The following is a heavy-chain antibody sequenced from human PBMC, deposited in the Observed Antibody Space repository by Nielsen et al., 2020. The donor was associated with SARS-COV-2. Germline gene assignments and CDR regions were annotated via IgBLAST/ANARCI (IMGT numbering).Heavy chain of an antibody. CDR2: IYSGGST. J-gene: IGHJ3*02. CDR3: ARVLTGAFDI. CDR1: GFTVSSNY. Sequence: GESLKISCAASGFTVSSNYMSWVRQAPGKGLEWVSVIYSGGSTYYADSVKGRFTISRDNSKNTLYLQMNSLRAEDTAVYYCARVLTGAFDIWGQGTMVTVSS. D-gene: IGHD2-8*02. V-gene: IGHV3-53*01.